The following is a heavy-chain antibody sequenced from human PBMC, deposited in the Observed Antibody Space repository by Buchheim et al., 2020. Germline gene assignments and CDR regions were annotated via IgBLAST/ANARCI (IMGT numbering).Heavy chain of an antibody. D-gene: IGHD1-26*01. J-gene: IGHJ6*02. CDR2: INQDGSEK. Sequence: EVQLVESGGGLVQPGGSLRLSCAASGFTFSIYWMSWVRQAPGKGPEWVANINQDGSEKYYVDSVKGRFTISRDNAKNSLYLQMDSLRAEDTSVYYCARMVRSGTYVNYYYYGMDVWGQGTT. V-gene: IGHV3-7*01. CDR3: ARMVRSGTYVNYYYYGMDV. CDR1: GFTFSIYW.